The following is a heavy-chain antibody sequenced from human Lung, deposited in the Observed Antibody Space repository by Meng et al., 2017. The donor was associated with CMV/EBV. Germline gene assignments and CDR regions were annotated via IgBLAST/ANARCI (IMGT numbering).Heavy chain of an antibody. J-gene: IGHJ6*02. CDR1: EFNLSPYA. D-gene: IGHD2-15*01. CDR3: ARAGDIVEVSDPLRQNYYYYGMDL. CDR2: ISFDGRTK. V-gene: IGHV3-30*04. Sequence: GXSXKISXTASEFNLSPYALHWVRQAPGKGLEWVALISFDGRTKYNTVSVKGRFTISRDSSKNTVYLHINSLRGEDTAVYYCARAGDIVEVSDPLRQNYYYYGMDLWGQGTXVTVSS.